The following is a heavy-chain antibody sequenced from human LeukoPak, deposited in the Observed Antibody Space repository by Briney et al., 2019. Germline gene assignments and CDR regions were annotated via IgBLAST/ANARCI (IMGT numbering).Heavy chain of an antibody. Sequence: ASVKVSCKASGFTFTSSAVQWVRQARGQRLEWIGWIVVGSGNTNYAQKFQERVTITRDMSTSTAYMELSSLRSEDTAVYYCAAVVGPVGATFFDYWGQGTLVTVSS. D-gene: IGHD1-26*01. J-gene: IGHJ4*02. CDR2: IVVGSGNT. CDR1: GFTFTSSA. CDR3: AAVVGPVGATFFDY. V-gene: IGHV1-58*01.